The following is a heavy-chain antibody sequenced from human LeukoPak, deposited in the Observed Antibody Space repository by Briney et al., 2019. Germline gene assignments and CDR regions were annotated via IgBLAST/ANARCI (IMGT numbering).Heavy chain of an antibody. V-gene: IGHV3-7*03. Sequence: TGGSLRLSCAASGFTFSSYSMNWVRQAPGKGLEWVANIKQDGSEKYYVDSVKGRFTISRDNTKNSLYLQMNSLRAEDTAVYYCVSGWYYFDYWGQGTLVTVSS. CDR1: GFTFSSYS. D-gene: IGHD6-19*01. CDR3: VSGWYYFDY. CDR2: IKQDGSEK. J-gene: IGHJ4*02.